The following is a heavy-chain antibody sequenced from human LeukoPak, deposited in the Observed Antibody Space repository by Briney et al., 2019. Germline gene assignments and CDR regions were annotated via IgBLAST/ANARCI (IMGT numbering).Heavy chain of an antibody. V-gene: IGHV3-11*01. CDR1: GFTFSNYY. D-gene: IGHD4-17*01. J-gene: IGHJ4*02. CDR2: ISSSGSTI. CDR3: AHDPATVPSPGY. Sequence: GGSLRLSCAASGFTFSNYYMSWIRQAPGNGLEWFSYISSSGSTIYYADSVKGRFTISRDNAKNSLYLQTNSLRAEDTAVYYCAHDPATVPSPGYWGQGTQVTVSS.